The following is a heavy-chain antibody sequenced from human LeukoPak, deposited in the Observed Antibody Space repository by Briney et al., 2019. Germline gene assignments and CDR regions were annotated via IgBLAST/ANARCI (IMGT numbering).Heavy chain of an antibody. CDR2: FDPEDGET. D-gene: IGHD3-10*01. CDR3: AAEFGELFRYYYYGMDV. Sequence: GSVKVSCKVSGYTLTELSMHWVRQAPGKGLEWMGGFDPEDGETIYAQKFQGRVTMTEDTSTDTAYMELSSLRSEDTAVYYCAAEFGELFRYYYYGMDVWGKGTTVTVSS. V-gene: IGHV1-24*01. CDR1: GYTLTELS. J-gene: IGHJ6*04.